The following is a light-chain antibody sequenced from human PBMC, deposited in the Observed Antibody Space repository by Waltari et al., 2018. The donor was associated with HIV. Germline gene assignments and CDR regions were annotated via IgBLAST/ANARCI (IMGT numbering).Light chain of an antibody. Sequence: VLTQTPVTLSLSPGQRATPSCRAIQSLNNYLAWYQQKPGQAPRLLIYDASNRATGIPARFSGSGSGTDFTLTISNLEPEDFAVYFCQQYDNWPLITLGPGTKVDV. V-gene: IGKV3-11*01. CDR1: QSLNNY. CDR2: DAS. CDR3: QQYDNWPLIT. J-gene: IGKJ3*01.